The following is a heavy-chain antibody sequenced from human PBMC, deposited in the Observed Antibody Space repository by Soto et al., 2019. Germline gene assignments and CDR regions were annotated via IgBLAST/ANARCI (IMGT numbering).Heavy chain of an antibody. Sequence: VQLVESGGGLVQPGGSLRLSCAASGFTFSSYDMHWVRQATGKGLEWVSAIGTAGDTYYPGSVKGRFTISRENAKNSLYLQMNSLRAGDTAVYYCARVKYSSSSPFYYYYYMDVWGKGTTVTVSS. J-gene: IGHJ6*03. CDR2: IGTAGDT. CDR3: ARVKYSSSSPFYYYYYMDV. CDR1: GFTFSSYD. D-gene: IGHD6-6*01. V-gene: IGHV3-13*01.